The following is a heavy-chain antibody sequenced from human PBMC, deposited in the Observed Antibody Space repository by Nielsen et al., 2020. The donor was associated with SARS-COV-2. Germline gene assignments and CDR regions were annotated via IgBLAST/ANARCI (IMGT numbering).Heavy chain of an antibody. CDR2: ISYDGSNK. Sequence: GESLKISCAASGFTFSSYGMHWVRQAPGKGLEWVAVISYDGSNKYYADSVKGRFTISRDNSKNTLYLQMNSLRAEDTAVYYCAEDIRRYSYGYDPLDYWGQGTLVTVSS. CDR1: GFTFSSYG. V-gene: IGHV3-30*18. J-gene: IGHJ4*02. CDR3: AEDIRRYSYGYDPLDY. D-gene: IGHD5-18*01.